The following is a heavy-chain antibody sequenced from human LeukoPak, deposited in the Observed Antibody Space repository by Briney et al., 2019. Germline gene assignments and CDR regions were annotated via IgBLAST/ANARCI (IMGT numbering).Heavy chain of an antibody. CDR1: GFSFSAYS. D-gene: IGHD1-26*01. Sequence: GGSLRLSCAASGFSFSAYSMHWVRQAPGKGLEWVAVISHDGSNKDYADSVKGRFTISRDNSKKTVYLQMNSLRVEDTAIYYCAKDRTVGASYWYFDLWGRGTLVTVSS. V-gene: IGHV3-30*04. J-gene: IGHJ2*01. CDR2: ISHDGSNK. CDR3: AKDRTVGASYWYFDL.